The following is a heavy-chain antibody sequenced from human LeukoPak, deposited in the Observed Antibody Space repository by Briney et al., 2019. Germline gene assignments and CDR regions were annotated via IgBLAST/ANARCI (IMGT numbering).Heavy chain of an antibody. Sequence: SETLSLTCTVSGVSISSSSYYWGWIRQPPGKGLEWIGSIYYSGSTYYNPSLKSRVTISVDTSKNQFSLKLSSVTAADTAVYYCARERDRLSLQNWGQGTLVTVSS. CDR2: IYYSGST. CDR3: ARERDRLSLQN. V-gene: IGHV4-39*07. D-gene: IGHD1-14*01. CDR1: GVSISSSSYY. J-gene: IGHJ4*02.